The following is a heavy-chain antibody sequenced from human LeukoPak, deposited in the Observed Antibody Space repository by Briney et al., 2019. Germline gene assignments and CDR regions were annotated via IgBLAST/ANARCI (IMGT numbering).Heavy chain of an antibody. CDR3: ARDPNRLADYGGDYFDH. V-gene: IGHV3-30*04. D-gene: IGHD4-23*01. J-gene: IGHJ4*02. CDR1: GFPFSSYS. Sequence: GGSLRLSCAASGFPFSSYSMHWVRQAPGNGLEWVAVISNDGSHKYYADSVKGRFIISRDNSKNTLSLQMNTLRPDDTAVFYCARDPNRLADYGGDYFDHWGQGTTVTVSS. CDR2: ISNDGSHK.